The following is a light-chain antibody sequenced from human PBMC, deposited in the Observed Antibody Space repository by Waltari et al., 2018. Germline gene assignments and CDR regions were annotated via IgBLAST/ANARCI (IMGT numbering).Light chain of an antibody. Sequence: DIMMTQSPDVLAVSLGERASLKCKSSPSVLDYFHNKDSLAWYQQKAGQPPRLLIHWASTRETGVPDRFSGSGSGTDFTLTISSLQAEDAALYYCQQYYGPPYNFGQGTRLEIK. J-gene: IGKJ2*01. CDR3: QQYYGPPYN. CDR2: WAS. V-gene: IGKV4-1*01. CDR1: PSVLDYFHNKDS.